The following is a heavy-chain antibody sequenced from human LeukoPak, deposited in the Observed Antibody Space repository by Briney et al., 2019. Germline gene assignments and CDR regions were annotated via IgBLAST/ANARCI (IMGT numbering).Heavy chain of an antibody. V-gene: IGHV1-69*05. CDR1: GGTFSSYA. CDR3: ALWKYDYVWGSYPQGDY. J-gene: IGHJ4*02. Sequence: SVKVSCKASGGTFSSYAISWVRQAPGQGLEWMGRIIPIFGRANYAQKFQGRVTITTDESTSTAYMELSSLRSEDTAVYYCALWKYDYVWGSYPQGDYWGQGTLVTVSS. CDR2: IIPIFGRA. D-gene: IGHD3-16*02.